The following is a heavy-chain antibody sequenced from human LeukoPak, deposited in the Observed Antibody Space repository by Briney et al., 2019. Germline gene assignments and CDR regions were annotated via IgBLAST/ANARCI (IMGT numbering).Heavy chain of an antibody. CDR1: GYTFTSYA. J-gene: IGHJ4*02. CDR3: ARARTSYYYDSSGYYSALDY. D-gene: IGHD3-22*01. V-gene: IGHV1-3*01. Sequence: ASVTVSCTASGYTFTSYAMHWVRQAPGQRLEWMGWINAGNGNTKYSQKFRGRVTITADESTSTAYMELSSLRSEDTAVYYCARARTSYYYDSSGYYSALDYWGQGTLVTVSS. CDR2: INAGNGNT.